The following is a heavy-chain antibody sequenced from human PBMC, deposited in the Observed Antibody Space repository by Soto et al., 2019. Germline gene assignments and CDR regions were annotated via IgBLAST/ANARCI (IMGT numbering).Heavy chain of an antibody. V-gene: IGHV3-23*01. Sequence: GGSLRLSCAASGFTFSSYAMSWVRQAPGKGLEWVSAISGSGGSTYYADSVKGRFTISRDNSKNTLYLQMNSLRAEDTAVYYCAKFYLERFGPESDAFDIWGQGTMVTVSS. J-gene: IGHJ3*02. CDR1: GFTFSSYA. CDR2: ISGSGGST. D-gene: IGHD1-1*01. CDR3: AKFYLERFGPESDAFDI.